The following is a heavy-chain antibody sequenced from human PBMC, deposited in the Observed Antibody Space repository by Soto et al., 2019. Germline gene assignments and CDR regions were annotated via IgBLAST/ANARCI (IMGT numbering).Heavy chain of an antibody. CDR3: ARPGPGLGGLGETFDI. Sequence: QVQLQESGPGLVNPSQTLSLTCTVSGASVNSGYSYWTWIRQPPGKGLEWIGYIYSSGSTYYTPSLKSLVTRSMDTSQNQFSLYLSSGTAADTATYYCARPGPGLGGLGETFDIWGRGTLVTVSS. CDR1: GASVNSGYSY. D-gene: IGHD3-10*01. V-gene: IGHV4-30-4*01. CDR2: IYSSGST. J-gene: IGHJ3*02.